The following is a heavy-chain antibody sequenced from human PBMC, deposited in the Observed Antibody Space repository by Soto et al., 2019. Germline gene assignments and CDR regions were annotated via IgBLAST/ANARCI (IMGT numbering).Heavy chain of an antibody. D-gene: IGHD5-12*01. V-gene: IGHV1-18*01. CDR3: AREGVAPSYHCGMDA. J-gene: IGHJ6*02. Sequence: QVQLVQSGAEVKKPGASVKVSCKASGYTFTRSGISWVRQAPGQGLEWMGWISTYNGDTNYAQTFQGRVTMTTDTSTSTGYMELRSLRSADTAVYYWAREGVAPSYHCGMDAWGQGTPVTVSS. CDR2: ISTYNGDT. CDR1: GYTFTRSG.